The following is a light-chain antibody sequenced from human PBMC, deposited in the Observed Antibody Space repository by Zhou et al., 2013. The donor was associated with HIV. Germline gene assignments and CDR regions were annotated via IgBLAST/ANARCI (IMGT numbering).Light chain of an antibody. V-gene: IGKV3-15*01. J-gene: IGKJ2*01. Sequence: EVVMTQSPATLSVSPGERATLSCRASQNIVSNLAWYQHKPGQAPRLLIYAASTRATGIPARFSGSGSGTEFTLTISRLEPEDFAVYYCQQYGSSPGTFGQGTKLEIK. CDR2: AAS. CDR1: QNIVSN. CDR3: QQYGSSPGT.